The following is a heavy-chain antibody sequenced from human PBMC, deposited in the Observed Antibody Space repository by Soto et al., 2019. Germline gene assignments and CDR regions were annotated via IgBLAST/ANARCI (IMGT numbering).Heavy chain of an antibody. CDR1: GGGFSTYA. V-gene: IGHV1-69*01. CDR3: ATGGTTVTRRFDY. J-gene: IGHJ4*02. CDR2: ITPIFDTT. Sequence: QVQLVQSGAEVKKPGSSVTVSCTASGGGFSTYAITWVRQAPGQGLAWMGGITPIFDTTNYAQKFQGSVTITADESTTTVHMELTSLRSEDTAVYYCATGGTTVTRRFDYWGQGTLVTVSS. D-gene: IGHD4-17*01.